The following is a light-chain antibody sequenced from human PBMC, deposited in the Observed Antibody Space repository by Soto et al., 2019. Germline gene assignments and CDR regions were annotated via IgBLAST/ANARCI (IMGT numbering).Light chain of an antibody. CDR2: AAS. CDR3: LQYGIPLWT. J-gene: IGKJ1*01. V-gene: IGKV3-20*01. CDR1: QSVTANY. Sequence: EIALTQSPATLSLSPGERATLSCRASQSVTANYLAWYQQKPGQAPRLLIYAASIGATGIPDRFSGSGSGTDFTLTISRLEPEDFAVYYCLQYGIPLWTFGQGTKVEIK.